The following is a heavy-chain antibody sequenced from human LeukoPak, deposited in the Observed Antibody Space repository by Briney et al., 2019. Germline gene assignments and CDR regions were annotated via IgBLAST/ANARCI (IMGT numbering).Heavy chain of an antibody. CDR2: INPSGGST. Sequence: ASVKVSCKASGYTFTSYYMHRVRQAPGQGLEWMGIINPSGGSTSYAQRFHGRVTMTRDTSTSTVYMELSSLRSEDTDVYYCARDRYDFWSGYYGPWGQGTLVTVSS. CDR1: GYTFTSYY. J-gene: IGHJ5*02. CDR3: ARDRYDFWSGYYGP. V-gene: IGHV1-46*01. D-gene: IGHD3-3*01.